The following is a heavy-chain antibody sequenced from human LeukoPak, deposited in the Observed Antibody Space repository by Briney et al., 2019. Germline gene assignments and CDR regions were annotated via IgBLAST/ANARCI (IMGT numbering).Heavy chain of an antibody. V-gene: IGHV1-2*06. CDR3: AREGIASAGGGVDY. CDR2: INPNSGGT. J-gene: IGHJ4*02. D-gene: IGHD6-13*01. Sequence: ASVKVSCKASGYTFTSYDINWVRQATGQGLEWMGRINPNSGGTNYAQKFQGRVTMTRDTSISTAYMELSRLRSDDTAVYYCAREGIASAGGGVDYWGQGTLVTVSS. CDR1: GYTFTSYD.